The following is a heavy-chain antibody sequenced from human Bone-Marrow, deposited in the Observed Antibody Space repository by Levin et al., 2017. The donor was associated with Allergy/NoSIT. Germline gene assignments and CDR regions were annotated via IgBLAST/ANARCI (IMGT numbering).Heavy chain of an antibody. J-gene: IGHJ3*02. V-gene: IGHV3-7*04. CDR3: ARDGGWIRAFDI. CDR1: GFTLSSYW. D-gene: IGHD2-2*03. CDR2: IKQDGSEK. Sequence: PGGSLRLSCVASGFTLSSYWMSWVRQAPGKGLEWVANIKQDGSEKHYVDSVKGRFTISRDNAKNSLYLQMNSLRVEDTAVYYCARDGGWIRAFDIWGQGTMVTVSS.